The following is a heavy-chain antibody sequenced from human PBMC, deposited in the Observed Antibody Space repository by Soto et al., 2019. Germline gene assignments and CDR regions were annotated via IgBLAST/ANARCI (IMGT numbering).Heavy chain of an antibody. D-gene: IGHD4-17*01. V-gene: IGHV4-34*01. J-gene: IGHJ4*02. CDR3: ARGLTPATTVRFFDY. CDR1: GGSFSGYY. CDR2: IDHSGTT. Sequence: QVQLQQWGAGLLKPSETLSLTCAVYGGSFSGYYWSWIRQTPGQGLEWIGDIDHSGTTNYNPSLKSRVTISEDMSGNQFSLRLNSVTAADTAVYYCARGLTPATTVRFFDYWGQGTLVTVSS.